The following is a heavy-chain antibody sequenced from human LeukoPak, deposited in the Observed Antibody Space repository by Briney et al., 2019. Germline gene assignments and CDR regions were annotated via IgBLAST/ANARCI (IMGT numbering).Heavy chain of an antibody. Sequence: GASGKLSCKASGYTLSGYYINWGRQAPGQGLEWMGWINPNSGATHYSQNFQGGVTMTRDTSISIFYMEVSRLKSDDKAVYFCARYNWNDVVSALDYWGQGTLVTVSS. V-gene: IGHV1-2*02. D-gene: IGHD1-1*01. CDR2: INPNSGAT. J-gene: IGHJ4*02. CDR1: GYTLSGYY. CDR3: ARYNWNDVVSALDY.